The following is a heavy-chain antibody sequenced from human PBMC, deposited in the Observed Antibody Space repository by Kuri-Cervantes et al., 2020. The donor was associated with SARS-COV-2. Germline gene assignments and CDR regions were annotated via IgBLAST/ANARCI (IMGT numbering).Heavy chain of an antibody. Sequence: LSLTCAASEFTFSSYDMTWVRQAPGMGLEWVSSISSGSDYIYYADSVKGRFTVSRDNAENSLYLQMNSLGVGDTAVYYCERHRGYCSGGGCYSTGFSFDYWGQGALVTVSS. V-gene: IGHV3-21*01. J-gene: IGHJ4*02. CDR1: EFTFSSYD. D-gene: IGHD2-15*01. CDR3: ERHRGYCSGGGCYSTGFSFDY. CDR2: ISSGSDYI.